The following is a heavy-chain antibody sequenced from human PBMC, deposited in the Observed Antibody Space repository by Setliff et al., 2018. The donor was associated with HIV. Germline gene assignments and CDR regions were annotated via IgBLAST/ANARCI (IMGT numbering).Heavy chain of an antibody. CDR1: GGTFSSYA. V-gene: IGHV1-69*05. CDR3: ARAPRDGNNYGYQPYYFDY. J-gene: IGHJ4*02. Sequence: SVKVSCKASGGTFSSYAISWVRQAPGQGLEWMGGIIPIFGTANYAQKFQGRVTITTDESTSTAYMELSSLRSEDTAVYYCARAPRDGNNYGYQPYYFDYWGQGTLVTVSS. CDR2: IIPIFGTA. D-gene: IGHD4-17*01.